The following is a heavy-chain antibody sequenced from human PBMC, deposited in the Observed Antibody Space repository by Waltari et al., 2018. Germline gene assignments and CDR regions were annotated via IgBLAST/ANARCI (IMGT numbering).Heavy chain of an antibody. D-gene: IGHD3-16*01. CDR1: GYSISSGYY. V-gene: IGHV4-38-2*01. CDR3: ARVRRVNRVWPFDY. CDR2: IYHSGST. J-gene: IGHJ4*02. Sequence: QVQLQESGPGLVKPSETLSLTCAVSGYSISSGYYWGWIRQPPGKGLEWIGSIYHSGSTYYNPSLKSRVTISVDTSKNQFSLKLSSVTAADTAVYYCARVRRVNRVWPFDYWGQGTLVTVSS.